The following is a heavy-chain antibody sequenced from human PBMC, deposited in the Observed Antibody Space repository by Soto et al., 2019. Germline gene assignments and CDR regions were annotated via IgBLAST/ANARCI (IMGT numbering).Heavy chain of an antibody. Sequence: QGQLVQSGAEVKKPGAAVKVSCKACGYTFISYGISWVRQAPGQGLEWMGWIGAYNGNTNHAQRLQGRDIISTNTSTSTAYMKRRSLRSDDTAVYYGTRERKSDGSGSYGVDYWGQGTLVTVSS. J-gene: IGHJ4*02. V-gene: IGHV1-18*01. CDR1: GYTFISYG. CDR3: TRERKSDGSGSYGVDY. D-gene: IGHD3-10*01. CDR2: IGAYNGNT.